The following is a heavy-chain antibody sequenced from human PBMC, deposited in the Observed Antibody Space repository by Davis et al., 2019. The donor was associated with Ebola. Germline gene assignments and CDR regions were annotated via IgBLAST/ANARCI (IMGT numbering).Heavy chain of an antibody. V-gene: IGHV3-7*03. CDR1: RFTFSSYW. J-gene: IGHJ4*02. D-gene: IGHD2-21*02. Sequence: GESLKISCAASRFTFSSYWMNWVRQAPGKGLEWVANIKQDGSEKYYVDSVKGRFTISRDNSKNSLYLQMNSLRTEDTALYYCGKADCGGDCRVVDFWGQGVLVTVSS. CDR3: GKADCGGDCRVVDF. CDR2: IKQDGSEK.